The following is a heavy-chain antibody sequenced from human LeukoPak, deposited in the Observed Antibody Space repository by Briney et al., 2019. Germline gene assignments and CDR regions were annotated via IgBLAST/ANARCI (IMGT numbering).Heavy chain of an antibody. CDR2: SRNKADSYST. CDR1: GFTFSDHY. V-gene: IGHV3-72*01. CDR3: ARGIRHSTGYCYFDY. D-gene: IGHD3-22*01. Sequence: GGSLRLSCAASGFTFSDHYMDWVRRAPGKGLEWVGRSRNKADSYSTEYAASVKGRFTISRDDSKNSLYLQMNSLKTEDTAVYYCARGIRHSTGYCYFDYWGQGTLVTVSS. J-gene: IGHJ4*02.